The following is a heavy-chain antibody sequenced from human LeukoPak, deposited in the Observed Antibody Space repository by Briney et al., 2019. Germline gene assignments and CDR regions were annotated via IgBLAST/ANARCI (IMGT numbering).Heavy chain of an antibody. CDR3: ARGPATVTTFRNYYYYYMDV. Sequence: SETLSLTCAVYGVSFSGYYWSWIRQPPGKGLEWIGEINHSGSTNYNPSLKSRVTISVDTSKNQFSLKLSSLTAADTAVYYCARGPATVTTFRNYYYYYMDVWGKGTTVTVSS. CDR2: INHSGST. J-gene: IGHJ6*03. D-gene: IGHD4-17*01. CDR1: GVSFSGYY. V-gene: IGHV4-34*01.